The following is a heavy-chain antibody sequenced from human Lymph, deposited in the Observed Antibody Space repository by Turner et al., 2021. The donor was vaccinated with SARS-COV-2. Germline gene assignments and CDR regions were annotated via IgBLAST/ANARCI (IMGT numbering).Heavy chain of an antibody. D-gene: IGHD4-17*01. CDR3: ARDIPTTADYFDY. CDR2: ISSSSSYI. V-gene: IGHV3-21*01. Sequence: EVQLVESGGGRVKPGGSTRLYCDASGFTFSTYSMNWVRQAPGKGLEWISSISSSSSYIYYADSVKGLFTISRDDAKNSLYLQMNSLRAEDTAVYYCARDIPTTADYFDYWGQGTLVTVSS. J-gene: IGHJ4*02. CDR1: GFTFSTYS.